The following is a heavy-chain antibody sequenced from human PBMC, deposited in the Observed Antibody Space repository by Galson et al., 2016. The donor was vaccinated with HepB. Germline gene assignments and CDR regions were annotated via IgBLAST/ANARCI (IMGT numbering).Heavy chain of an antibody. Sequence: TLSLTCSVSGGSTASGGYYWTWVRQRPGKGLEWIGYIYSSGSTHYNPSLESRVTISVESPKNQFSLRLASVTAADTAVYYCARGRLTILGYCSSISCSAMPHGVAVWGQGTTVTVTS. CDR1: GGSTASGGYY. CDR2: IYSSGST. V-gene: IGHV4-31*03. D-gene: IGHD2-2*01. J-gene: IGHJ6*02. CDR3: ARGRLTILGYCSSISCSAMPHGVAV.